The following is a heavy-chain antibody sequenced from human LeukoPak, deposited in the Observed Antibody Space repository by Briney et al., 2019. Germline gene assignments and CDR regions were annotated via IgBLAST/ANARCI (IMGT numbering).Heavy chain of an antibody. CDR1: GFTFDDYA. CDR2: ISWNSGSI. Sequence: GGSLRLSCAASGFTFDDYAMHWVRQAPGKGLEWVSGISWNSGSIGYADSVKGRFTISRDNAKNSLYLQMNSLRAEDTALYYCARHGDYEEYYFDYWGQGTLVTVSS. V-gene: IGHV3-9*01. CDR3: ARHGDYEEYYFDY. J-gene: IGHJ4*02. D-gene: IGHD4-17*01.